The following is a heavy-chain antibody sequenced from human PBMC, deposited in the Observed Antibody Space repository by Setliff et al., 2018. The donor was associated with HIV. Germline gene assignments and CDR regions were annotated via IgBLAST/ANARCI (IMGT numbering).Heavy chain of an antibody. D-gene: IGHD1-26*01. V-gene: IGHV7-4-1*02. CDR2: INTNTGDP. CDR1: GYAFTTYA. J-gene: IGHJ3*02. CDR3: ARDDHSGSPKGFWPWTFDI. Sequence: ASVKVSCKASGYAFTTYAVNWVRQAPGHGLEWMGWINTNTGDPTYAQGFTGRFVFSLDTSVNTAYLQISSLKAEDTAVYYCARDDHSGSPKGFWPWTFDIWGQGTMVTVSS.